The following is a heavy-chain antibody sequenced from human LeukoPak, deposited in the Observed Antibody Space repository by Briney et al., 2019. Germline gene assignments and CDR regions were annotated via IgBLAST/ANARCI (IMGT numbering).Heavy chain of an antibody. D-gene: IGHD2-8*01. CDR3: AKDLTEWSLPAFDI. CDR1: GFTFSSYS. Sequence: GGSLSLSCAASGFTFSSYSMHWVRQAPGKGLEWVAVISYDGSNKYYADSVKGRFTISRDNSKNTLYLQMNSLRAEDTAVYYCAKDLTEWSLPAFDIWGQGTMVTVSS. V-gene: IGHV3-30*18. CDR2: ISYDGSNK. J-gene: IGHJ3*02.